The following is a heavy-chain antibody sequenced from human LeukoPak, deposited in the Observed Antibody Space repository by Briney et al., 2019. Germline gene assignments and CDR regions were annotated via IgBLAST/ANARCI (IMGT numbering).Heavy chain of an antibody. Sequence: ASVNLSCTASGGTFSSYSISWVRPAPEQGLEWMGRIIPIVGTANYAKKFQGRVTITADKSTTTAYMELSSLRSEDTAVYYCARPSGWQYYYYCMDVWGQGTTVTVSS. V-gene: IGHV1-69*08. CDR2: IIPIVGTA. CDR1: GGTFSSYS. D-gene: IGHD6-19*01. CDR3: ARPSGWQYYYYCMDV. J-gene: IGHJ6*02.